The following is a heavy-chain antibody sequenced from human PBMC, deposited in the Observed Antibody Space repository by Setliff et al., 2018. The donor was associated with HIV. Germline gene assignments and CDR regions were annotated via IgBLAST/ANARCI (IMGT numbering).Heavy chain of an antibody. CDR2: MNPNSGNT. CDR3: ARQYSSGSRLDY. V-gene: IGHV1-8*02. D-gene: IGHD6-19*01. Sequence: ASVKVSCKASGYTFTSYDINWVRQATGQGLEWMGWMNPNSGNTGYAQKFQGRVTMTRNTSISTAYMEMRSLRSDDTAVYYCARQYSSGSRLDYWGQGTLVTVSS. CDR1: GYTFTSYD. J-gene: IGHJ4*02.